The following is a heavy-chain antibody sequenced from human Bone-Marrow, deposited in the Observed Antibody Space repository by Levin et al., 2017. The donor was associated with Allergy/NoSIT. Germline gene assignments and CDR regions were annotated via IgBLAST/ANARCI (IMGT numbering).Heavy chain of an antibody. D-gene: IGHD6-13*01. CDR2: IRSSSTYI. CDR3: ARGAAVPGSPRGGMDV. J-gene: IGHJ6*02. Sequence: LGESLKISCVPSGFNFSTYTMYWVRQAPGKGLEWVSSIRSSSTYIHYADSVKGRFTISRDNAKNSLYLQMNSLRDDDTAVYYCARGAAVPGSPRGGMDVWGQGTTVSVSS. V-gene: IGHV3-21*01. CDR1: GFNFSTYT.